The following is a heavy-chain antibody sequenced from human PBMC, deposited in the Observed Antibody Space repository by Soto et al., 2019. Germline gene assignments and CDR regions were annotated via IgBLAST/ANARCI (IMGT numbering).Heavy chain of an antibody. Sequence: GGSLRLSCAASGFTFSSYAMSWVRQAPGKGLEWVSAISGSGGSTYYADSVKGRFTISRDNSKNTLYLQMNSLRAEDTAVYYCAKGWWQQLVPSHFDYWGQGTLVTVSS. D-gene: IGHD6-13*01. CDR1: GFTFSSYA. CDR3: AKGWWQQLVPSHFDY. CDR2: ISGSGGST. V-gene: IGHV3-23*01. J-gene: IGHJ4*02.